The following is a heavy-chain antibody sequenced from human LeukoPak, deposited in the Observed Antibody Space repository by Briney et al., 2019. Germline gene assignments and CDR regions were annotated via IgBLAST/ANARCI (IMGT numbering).Heavy chain of an antibody. Sequence: SETLSLTCTVSGGSISSGSYYWGWIRQPPGKGLEWIGSIYYSGSTYYNLSLKSRVTISVDTPKNQFSLKLSSVTAADTAVYYCARLVVARIYPDYFDYWGQGTLVTVSS. CDR1: GGSISSGSYY. CDR3: ARLVVARIYPDYFDY. D-gene: IGHD2-2*01. CDR2: IYYSGST. V-gene: IGHV4-39*01. J-gene: IGHJ4*02.